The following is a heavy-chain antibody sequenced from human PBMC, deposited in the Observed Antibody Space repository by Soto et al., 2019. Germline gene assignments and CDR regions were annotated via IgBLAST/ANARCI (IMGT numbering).Heavy chain of an antibody. CDR1: GGSISSGGYY. J-gene: IGHJ4*02. CDR2: IYYSGST. V-gene: IGHV4-31*03. D-gene: IGHD5-18*01. CDR3: ARARFPVATAMVGFDY. Sequence: SETLSLTCTVSGGSISSGGYYWSWIRQHPGKGLEWIGYIYYSGSTYYNPSLKSRVTISVDTSKNQFSLKLSSVTAADTAVYYCARARFPVATAMVGFDYWGQGTLLTVSS.